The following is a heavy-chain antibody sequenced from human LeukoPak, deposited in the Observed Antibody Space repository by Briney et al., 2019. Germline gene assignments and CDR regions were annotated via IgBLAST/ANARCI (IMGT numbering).Heavy chain of an antibody. J-gene: IGHJ4*02. CDR3: AKDLEGSGWYYFDY. CDR2: IRYDGSNK. CDR1: GFTFSSYG. V-gene: IGHV3-30*02. D-gene: IGHD6-19*01. Sequence: PGGSLRLSCAASGFTFSSYGMHWVRQAPGKGLEWVAFIRYDGSNKYYADSVKGRFAISRDNSKNTLYLQMNSLRAEDTAVYYCAKDLEGSGWYYFDYWGQGTLVTVSS.